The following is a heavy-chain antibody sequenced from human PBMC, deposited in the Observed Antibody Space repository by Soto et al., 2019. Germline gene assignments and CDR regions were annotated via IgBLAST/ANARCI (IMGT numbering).Heavy chain of an antibody. CDR2: ISYDGTNK. J-gene: IGHJ6*02. CDR3: ARAIPRRLQHYYTMDV. D-gene: IGHD4-17*01. Sequence: GVSLRLSCAASGFTFSSYAMHWVRQAPGKGLEWVALISYDGTNKYYTDSVKGRFTISRDNSKNTLYLQMNSLRAEDTAVYYCARAIPRRLQHYYTMDVWGQGTTVTVSS. CDR1: GFTFSSYA. V-gene: IGHV3-30-3*01.